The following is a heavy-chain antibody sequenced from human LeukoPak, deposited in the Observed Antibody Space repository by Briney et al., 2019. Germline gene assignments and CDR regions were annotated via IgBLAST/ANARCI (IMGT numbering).Heavy chain of an antibody. J-gene: IGHJ5*02. V-gene: IGHV3-23*01. CDR1: GFTFSSYS. D-gene: IGHD3-22*01. CDR3: AKASITMMDNWFDP. Sequence: PGGSLRLSCAASGFTFSSYSMNWVRQAPGKGLEWVSAISGSGGSTYYADSVKGRFTISRDNSKNTLYLQMNSLRAEDTAVYYCAKASITMMDNWFDPWGQGTLVTVSS. CDR2: ISGSGGST.